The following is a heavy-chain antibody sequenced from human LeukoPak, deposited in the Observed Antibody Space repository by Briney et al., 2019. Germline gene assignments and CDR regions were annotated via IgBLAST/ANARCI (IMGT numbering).Heavy chain of an antibody. CDR1: GYTFTGYY. D-gene: IGHD2-2*01. CDR3: ARVRIVVVPAATPLLDY. Sequence: ASVKVSCKASGYTFTGYYMHWVRQAPGQRLEWMGWINPNSGGTNYAQKFQGRVTMTRDTSISTAYMELSRLRSDDTAVYYCARVRIVVVPAATPLLDYWGQGTLVTVSS. V-gene: IGHV1-2*02. CDR2: INPNSGGT. J-gene: IGHJ4*02.